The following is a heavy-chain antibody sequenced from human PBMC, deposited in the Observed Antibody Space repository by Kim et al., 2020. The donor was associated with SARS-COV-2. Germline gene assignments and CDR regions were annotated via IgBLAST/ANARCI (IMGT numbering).Heavy chain of an antibody. D-gene: IGHD3-9*01. CDR3: VKCDFDSTYYYYDMDV. V-gene: IGHV3-43*02. CDR2: IRGDGGST. J-gene: IGHJ6*02. CDR1: GFSFDDYV. Sequence: GGSLRLSCAASGFSFDDYVVHWVRQAPGQGLEWVSLIRGDGGSTNYADSVKGRFTISRDNTKNSLYLQMNSLRTEDSALYYCVKCDFDSTYYYYDMDVWGQGTTVTVSS.